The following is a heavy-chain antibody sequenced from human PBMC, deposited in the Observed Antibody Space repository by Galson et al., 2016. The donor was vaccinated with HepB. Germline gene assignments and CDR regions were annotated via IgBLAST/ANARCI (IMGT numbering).Heavy chain of an antibody. CDR3: ATDVRRIFEWVLQEYFDY. CDR2: IAHDDSYE. V-gene: IGHV3-30*03. CDR1: GFNFTNFG. Sequence: SLRLSCAASGFNFTNFGMHWVRQAPGKGLEWVAFIAHDDSYEFYADSVKGRFTLSRDNSKNTLFLQMHSLRPEDTAVYSCATDVRRIFEWVLQEYFDYWGLGTLVTVSP. D-gene: IGHD3-3*01. J-gene: IGHJ4*01.